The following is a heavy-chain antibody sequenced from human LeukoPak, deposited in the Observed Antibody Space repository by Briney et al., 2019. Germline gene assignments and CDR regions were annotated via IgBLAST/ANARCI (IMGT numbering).Heavy chain of an antibody. CDR3: TRSRQPAPPSGF. V-gene: IGHV1-46*01. Sequence: ASVKVSCKASGYTFTTYYMHWVRRAPGQGLEWMGIINPSGGSTSYAQQFQGRITMSRDTSTSIIYMELSSLKSEDKAGYYRTRSRQPAPPSGFWGQGTLVTVSS. D-gene: IGHD3-10*01. CDR2: INPSGGST. CDR1: GYTFTTYY. J-gene: IGHJ4*02.